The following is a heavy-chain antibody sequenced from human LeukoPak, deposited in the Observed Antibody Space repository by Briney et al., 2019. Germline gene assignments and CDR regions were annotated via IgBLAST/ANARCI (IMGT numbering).Heavy chain of an antibody. D-gene: IGHD2-15*01. V-gene: IGHV3-23*01. CDR3: ARDLEEYCSGGSCSLFDY. Sequence: GGSLRLSCAASGFPFSSYAMSWVRQAPGKGLEWVSSIIASGGSTYYADSVRGRFTISRDNAKNSLYLQMNSLRAEDTAVYYCARDLEEYCSGGSCSLFDYWGQGTLVTVSS. J-gene: IGHJ4*02. CDR1: GFPFSSYA. CDR2: IIASGGST.